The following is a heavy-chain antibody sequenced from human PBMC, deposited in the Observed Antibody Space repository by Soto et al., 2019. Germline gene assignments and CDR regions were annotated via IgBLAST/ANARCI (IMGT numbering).Heavy chain of an antibody. D-gene: IGHD1-1*01. V-gene: IGHV4-30-4*01. Sequence: QVQLQESGPGLVKPSQTLSLTCTVSGGSISSGDYYWSWIRQPPGKGLEWIGYIYYSGSTYYNPSLMSRVTIPVDTSMNQFSLKLSAVTAADTAVYYCARGRIGNWNHHYYGMDVWGQGTTVTVSS. J-gene: IGHJ6*02. CDR2: IYYSGST. CDR3: ARGRIGNWNHHYYGMDV. CDR1: GGSISSGDYY.